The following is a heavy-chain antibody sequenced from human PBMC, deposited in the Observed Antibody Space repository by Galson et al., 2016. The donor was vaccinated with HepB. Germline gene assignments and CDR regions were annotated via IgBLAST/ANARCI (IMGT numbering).Heavy chain of an antibody. V-gene: IGHV2-70*01. CDR1: GFSLSSGGMC. Sequence: PALVKPTQTLTLTCTFSGFSLSSGGMCVSWIRQPPGKALEWLALIDWDDDKYYSTSLKTRLSISKDTSKNQVVLSMTNMDPVDTATYYCATQGVGSYGFQEFNFWGQGTMVTVSS. J-gene: IGHJ3*01. CDR2: IDWDDDK. D-gene: IGHD1-26*01. CDR3: ATQGVGSYGFQEFNF.